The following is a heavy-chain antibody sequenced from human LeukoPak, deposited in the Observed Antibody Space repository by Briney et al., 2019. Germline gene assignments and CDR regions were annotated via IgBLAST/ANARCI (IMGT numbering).Heavy chain of an antibody. D-gene: IGHD3-16*01. V-gene: IGHV1-69*04. CDR1: GGTFSSYA. Sequence: GASVKVSCKASGGTFSSYAISWVRQAPGQGLEWMGRIIPILGIANYAQKFQGRVTITADKSTSTAYMELSSLRSEDTAVYYCATGLRGEVCFDYWGQGTLVTVSS. CDR3: ATGLRGEVCFDY. J-gene: IGHJ4*02. CDR2: IIPILGIA.